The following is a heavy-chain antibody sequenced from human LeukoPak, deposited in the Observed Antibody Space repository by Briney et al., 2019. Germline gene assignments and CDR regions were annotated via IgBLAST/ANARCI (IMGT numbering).Heavy chain of an antibody. CDR3: ARDLTYGFLNYYYYGMDV. D-gene: IGHD2-2*03. V-gene: IGHV3-74*01. CDR1: GFTFSSYW. Sequence: GGSLRLSCAASGFTFSSYWMHWVRQAPGKGLVWVSRINSDGSSTSYADSVKGRFTISRDNAKYTLYLQMNSLRAEDTAVYYCARDLTYGFLNYYYYGMDVWGKGTTVTVSS. J-gene: IGHJ6*04. CDR2: INSDGSST.